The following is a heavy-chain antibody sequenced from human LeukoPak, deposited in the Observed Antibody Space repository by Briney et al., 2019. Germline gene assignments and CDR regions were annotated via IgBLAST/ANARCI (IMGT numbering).Heavy chain of an antibody. Sequence: ASVKVSCKASGGTFSSYAISWVRQAPGQGLEWMGWMNPNSGNTGYAQKLQGRVTMTRNTSISTAYMELSSLRSEDTAVYYCARGRGQLWTDYWGQGTLVTVSS. CDR2: MNPNSGNT. CDR1: GGTFSSYA. J-gene: IGHJ4*02. CDR3: ARGRGQLWTDY. V-gene: IGHV1-8*02. D-gene: IGHD5-18*01.